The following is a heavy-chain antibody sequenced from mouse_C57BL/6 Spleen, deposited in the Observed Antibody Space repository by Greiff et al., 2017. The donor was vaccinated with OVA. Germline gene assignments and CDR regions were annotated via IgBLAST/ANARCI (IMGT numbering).Heavy chain of an antibody. J-gene: IGHJ2*01. CDR2: IYPGSGST. CDR3: ARSDTTVVAPFDY. Sequence: VQLQQPGAELVKPGASVKMSCKASGYTFTSYWITWVKQRPGQGLEWIGDIYPGSGSTNYNEKFKSKATLTVDTSSSTAYMQPSSLTSEDSAVYYCARSDTTVVAPFDYWGQGTTLTVSS. D-gene: IGHD1-1*01. CDR1: GYTFTSYW. V-gene: IGHV1-55*01.